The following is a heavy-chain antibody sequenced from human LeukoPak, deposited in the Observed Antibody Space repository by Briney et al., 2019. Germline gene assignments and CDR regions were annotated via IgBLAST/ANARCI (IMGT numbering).Heavy chain of an antibody. D-gene: IGHD2-15*01. CDR2: ISGSSSYI. CDR1: GFTFSSYT. Sequence: GGSLRLSCAASGFTFSSYTMSWVRQAPGKGLEWVSYISGSSSYIYYADSVKGPFTISRDNAENSLYLQMNSLRAEDTAVYYCARGSEGYCSGGGCYYGMDVWGQGTTVTVSS. V-gene: IGHV3-21*01. CDR3: ARGSEGYCSGGGCYYGMDV. J-gene: IGHJ6*01.